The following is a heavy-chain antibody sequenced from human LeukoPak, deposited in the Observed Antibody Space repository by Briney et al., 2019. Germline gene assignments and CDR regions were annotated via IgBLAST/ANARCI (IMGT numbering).Heavy chain of an antibody. Sequence: PGGSLRLSCAASGFTSSSYGMSWVRQAPGKGLEWVSAMSGSGVNTDYADSVKGRFTISRDNSKNTLYLQMNSLRAEDTAVYYCARRSGIAVAGAFDYWGQGTLVTVSS. CDR1: GFTSSSYG. CDR2: MSGSGVNT. CDR3: ARRSGIAVAGAFDY. D-gene: IGHD6-19*01. J-gene: IGHJ4*02. V-gene: IGHV3-23*01.